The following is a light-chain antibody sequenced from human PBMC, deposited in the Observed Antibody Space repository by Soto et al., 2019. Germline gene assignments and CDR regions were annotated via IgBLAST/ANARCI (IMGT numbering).Light chain of an antibody. CDR3: QHHNSYSGT. V-gene: IGKV3-15*01. CDR2: DAS. J-gene: IGKJ1*01. Sequence: VLAQAPATVYLSPGRAASRYCGASQRVSGNLAWYQQKPGQAPRLLIYDASNRATGIPARVSSSGWAADLTLLLSRPQDHEFAPSYYQHHNSYSGTFGQGTKVDIK. CDR1: QRVSGN.